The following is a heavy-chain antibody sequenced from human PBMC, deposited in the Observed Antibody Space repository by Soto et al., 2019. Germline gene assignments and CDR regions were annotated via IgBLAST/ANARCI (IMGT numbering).Heavy chain of an antibody. D-gene: IGHD3-3*01. CDR3: ARDSDFWSGTQHDAFDI. CDR1: GFTFSSYS. V-gene: IGHV3-48*01. J-gene: IGHJ3*02. Sequence: EVQLVESGGGLVQPGGSLRLSCAASGFTFSSYSMNWVRQAPGKGLEWVSYISSSSSTIYYADSVKGRFTISRDNAKNSLYLQMNSLRAEDMAVYYCARDSDFWSGTQHDAFDIWGQGTMVTVSS. CDR2: ISSSSSTI.